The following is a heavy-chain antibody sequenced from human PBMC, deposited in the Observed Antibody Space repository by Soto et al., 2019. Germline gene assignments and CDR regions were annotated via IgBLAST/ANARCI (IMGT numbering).Heavy chain of an antibody. V-gene: IGHV1-69*06. CDR3: ARDADSSSWSNWFDP. D-gene: IGHD6-13*01. Sequence: SVKVSCKASGGTFSSYAISWVRQAPGQGLEWMGGIIPIFGTANYAQKFQGRVTITADKSTSTAYMELSSLRSEDTAVYYCARDADSSSWSNWFDPWGQGTLVTVSS. CDR2: IIPIFGTA. CDR1: GGTFSSYA. J-gene: IGHJ5*02.